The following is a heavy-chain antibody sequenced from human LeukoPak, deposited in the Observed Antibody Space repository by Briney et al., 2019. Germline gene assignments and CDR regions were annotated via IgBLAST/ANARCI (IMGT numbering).Heavy chain of an antibody. Sequence: ASETLSLTCAVSGYSISSGYYSGWIRQPPGKGLEWIGSIYHSGSTYYNPSLKSRVTISVDTSKNQFSLKLSSVTAADTAVYYCARHRPSGYYYDSSGYDDAFDIWGQGTMVTVSS. CDR3: ARHRPSGYYYDSSGYDDAFDI. J-gene: IGHJ3*02. CDR2: IYHSGST. CDR1: GYSISSGYY. D-gene: IGHD3-22*01. V-gene: IGHV4-38-2*01.